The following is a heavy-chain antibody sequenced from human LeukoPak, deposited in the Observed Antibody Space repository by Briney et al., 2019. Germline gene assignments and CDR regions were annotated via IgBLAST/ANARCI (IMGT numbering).Heavy chain of an antibody. CDR3: ARAEVIAIFDL. CDR2: IYSGGST. D-gene: IGHD2-21*01. CDR1: ELTVKDYY. V-gene: IGHV3-66*02. Sequence: PGGSLRLSCVASELTVKDYYMSWVRQAPGKGLEWVSIIYSGGSTYYADSVKGRFTISRDNSKNTLYLQMNSLKFEDTAVYYCARAEVIAIFDLWGQGTPVTVSS. J-gene: IGHJ4*02.